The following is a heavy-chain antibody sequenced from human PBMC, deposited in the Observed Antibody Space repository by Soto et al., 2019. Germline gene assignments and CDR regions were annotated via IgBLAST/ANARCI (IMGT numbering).Heavy chain of an antibody. J-gene: IGHJ4*02. D-gene: IGHD4-17*01. CDR3: ARTYGHDY. CDR1: GFTFSSYA. CDR2: ISYDGSNK. V-gene: IGHV3-30-3*01. Sequence: QVPLVESGGGVVQPGRSLRLSCAASGFTFSSYAMHWVRQAPGKGLEWVAVISYDGSNKYYADSVKGRFTISRDNSKNTLYLQMNSLRAEDTAVYYCARTYGHDYWGQGTLVTVSS.